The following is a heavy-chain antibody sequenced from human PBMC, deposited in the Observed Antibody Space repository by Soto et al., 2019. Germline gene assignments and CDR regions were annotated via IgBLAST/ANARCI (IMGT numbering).Heavy chain of an antibody. V-gene: IGHV4-39*01. CDR1: GGSISSSSYY. Sequence: SETLSLTCTVSGGSISSSSYYWGWIRQPPGKGLEWIGSIYYSGSTYYNHSLKSRVTISVDTSKNQFSLKLSSVTAADTAVYYCARRYYDSSGYPRTNSDFDYWGQGTLVTVS. D-gene: IGHD3-22*01. CDR3: ARRYYDSSGYPRTNSDFDY. J-gene: IGHJ4*02. CDR2: IYYSGST.